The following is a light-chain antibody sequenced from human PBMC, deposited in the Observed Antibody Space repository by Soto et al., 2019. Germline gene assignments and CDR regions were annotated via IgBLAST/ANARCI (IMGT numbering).Light chain of an antibody. CDR2: AAS. V-gene: IGKV1-6*01. J-gene: IGKJ4*01. CDR3: LQDYNCPLT. Sequence: AIQMTQFPSSLSASVGDRVTITCRASQDIRSDLGWYQQRPGKAPKVLIYAASSLQSGVPSRFSGSGSGTDFTLTISSLQPEDFATYYCLQDYNCPLTFGGGTKVDIK. CDR1: QDIRSD.